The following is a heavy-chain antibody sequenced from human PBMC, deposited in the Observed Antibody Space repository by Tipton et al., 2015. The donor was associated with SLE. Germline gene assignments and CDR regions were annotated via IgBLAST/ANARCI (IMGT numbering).Heavy chain of an antibody. V-gene: IGHV4-59*01. Sequence: LRLSCTVSGGSIRTYYWSWIRQTPGKGLEWIGYMYYSGITNYNPSLISRVTISVDTSKNQFSLKVNSVTAADTAVYYCARGSPFMEWERNWFDPWGQGTLVTVSS. CDR1: GGSIRTYY. CDR3: ARGSPFMEWERNWFDP. CDR2: MYYSGIT. D-gene: IGHD3-3*01. J-gene: IGHJ5*02.